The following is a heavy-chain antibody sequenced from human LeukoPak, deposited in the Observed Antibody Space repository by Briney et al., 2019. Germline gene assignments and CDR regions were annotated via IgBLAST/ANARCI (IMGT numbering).Heavy chain of an antibody. CDR1: GASVTMGSYY. Sequence: PSETLSLTCSVSGASVTMGSYYWAWIRQPPGKGLEWIGTFHFSGSTYYNPSLKSRVTISVDTSKNSVSLMLRSVTAADTAVYFCARPFQDYDKGTFFYFFDSWGQGILVTVSS. CDR3: ARPFQDYDKGTFFYFFDS. D-gene: IGHD3-22*01. V-gene: IGHV4-39*01. J-gene: IGHJ4*02. CDR2: FHFSGST.